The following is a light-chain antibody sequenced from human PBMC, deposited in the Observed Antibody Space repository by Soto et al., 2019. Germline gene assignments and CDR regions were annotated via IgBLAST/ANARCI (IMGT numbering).Light chain of an antibody. J-gene: IGLJ1*01. CDR1: SSEVGGYDY. CDR3: SSYTTSSSYV. CDR2: EVS. V-gene: IGLV2-14*01. Sequence: QSALTQPASVSGSPGQSITMSCTGTSSEVGGYDYVSWYQQHPGEVPKLIIFEVSSRPAWISNRFSASKSGNTASLTISGLQAEDEADYYCSSYTTSSSYVFGTGTKVTVL.